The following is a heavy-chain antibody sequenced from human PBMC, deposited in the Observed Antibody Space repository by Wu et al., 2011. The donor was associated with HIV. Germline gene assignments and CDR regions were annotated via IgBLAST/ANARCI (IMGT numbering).Heavy chain of an antibody. D-gene: IGHD3-10*01. J-gene: IGHJ6*02. CDR2: INPVFGTA. Sequence: QVQLVQSGTEVKKPGSSLKVSCKASGGTFNTYTVSWVRQAPGQGLEWMGRINPVFGTANYAQKFQGRVTITTDESTSTAYMELSSLRSEDTAVYYCATPYYYGSGSYYVSLDVWGRRDHGHRLL. CDR1: GGTFNTYT. CDR3: ATPYYYGSGSYYVSLDV. V-gene: IGHV1-69*05.